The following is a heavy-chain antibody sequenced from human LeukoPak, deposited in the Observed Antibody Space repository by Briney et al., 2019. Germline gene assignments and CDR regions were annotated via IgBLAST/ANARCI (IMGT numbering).Heavy chain of an antibody. CDR1: GFTFSSYA. D-gene: IGHD1-26*01. CDR2: ISYDGSNK. CDR3: AKNRGAGSHYYYHMNV. Sequence: PGGSLRLSCAASGFTFSSYAMHWVRQAPGKGLEWVAVISYDGSNKYYADSVKGRFTISRDNSKNTLYLQLNSLRVEDTAVYCAKNRGAGSHYYYHMNVWGKGTTVTVSS. J-gene: IGHJ6*03. V-gene: IGHV3-30-3*02.